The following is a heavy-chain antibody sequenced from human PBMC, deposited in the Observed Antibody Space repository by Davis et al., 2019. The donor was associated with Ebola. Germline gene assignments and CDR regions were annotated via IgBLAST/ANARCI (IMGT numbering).Heavy chain of an antibody. Sequence: PGGSLRLSCAASGFTFSSYNMNWVRRAPGKGLEWVSSIISSTSYIYYADSVKGRFTISRDNAKNSLYLQMNSLRAEDTAVYYCARGPPEDVVVVVVAADYWGQGTLVTVSS. CDR1: GFTFSSYN. V-gene: IGHV3-21*01. J-gene: IGHJ4*02. D-gene: IGHD2-15*01. CDR3: ARGPPEDVVVVVVAADY. CDR2: IISSTSYI.